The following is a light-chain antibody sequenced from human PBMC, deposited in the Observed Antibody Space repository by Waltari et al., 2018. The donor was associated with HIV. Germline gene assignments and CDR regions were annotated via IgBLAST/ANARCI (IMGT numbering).Light chain of an antibody. Sequence: SVLTQPPSASGTPGQRVTISCSGSNSNIGSNSVNWYHQVPGTAHKLLIYNNNQRPSGVPDRFSGSKSGTSASLAISGLQSDDEAQYYCAAWDDSLIGVAFGGGTKLTVL. CDR1: NSNIGSNS. CDR3: AAWDDSLIGVA. CDR2: NNN. J-gene: IGLJ3*02. V-gene: IGLV1-44*01.